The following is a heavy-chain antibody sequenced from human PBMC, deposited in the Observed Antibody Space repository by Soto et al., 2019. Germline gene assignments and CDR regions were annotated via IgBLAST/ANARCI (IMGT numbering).Heavy chain of an antibody. J-gene: IGHJ4*02. CDR2: INHSGST. CDR3: ARGNSSSSH. D-gene: IGHD6-6*01. V-gene: IGHV4-34*01. CDR1: GGSFSGYY. Sequence: PSETLSLTCAVYGGSFSGYYWSWIRQPPGKGLEWIGEINHSGSTNYNPSLKSRVTISVDTSKNQFSLKLSSVTAADTAVYYCARGNSSSSHWGQGTLVTVSS.